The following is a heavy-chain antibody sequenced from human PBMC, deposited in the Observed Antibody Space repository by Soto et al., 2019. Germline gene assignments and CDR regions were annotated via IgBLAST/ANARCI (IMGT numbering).Heavy chain of an antibody. V-gene: IGHV4-30-4*01. CDR3: ARGNDYCDSSGYRPNWFDP. CDR1: GGSISSGDYY. D-gene: IGHD3-22*01. J-gene: IGHJ5*02. Sequence: SETLSLTCTVSGGSISSGDYYWSWIHQPPGKGLEWIGYIYYSGSTYYNPSLKSRVTISVDTSKNQFSLKLSSVTAADTAVYYCARGNDYCDSSGYRPNWFDPWGQGTLVTVSS. CDR2: IYYSGST.